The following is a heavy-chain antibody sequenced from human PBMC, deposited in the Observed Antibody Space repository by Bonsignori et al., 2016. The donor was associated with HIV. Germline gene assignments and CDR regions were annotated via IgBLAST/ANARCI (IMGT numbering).Heavy chain of an antibody. V-gene: IGHV3-21*01. J-gene: IGHJ6*04. Sequence: VRQAPGKGLEWVSAIPPSGSYTYYADSVRGRFTISRDNAKNSLYLEMNSLRGEDTAVYYCARDPYSGTYYAGGYHYYMDVWGIGTTVTVSS. CDR2: IPPSGSYT. CDR3: ARDPYSGTYYAGGYHYYMDV. D-gene: IGHD1-26*01.